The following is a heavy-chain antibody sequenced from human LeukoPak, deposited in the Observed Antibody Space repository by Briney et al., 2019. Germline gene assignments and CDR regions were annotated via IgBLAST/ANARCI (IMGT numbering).Heavy chain of an antibody. V-gene: IGHV4-59*12. CDR2: ISYSGST. J-gene: IGHJ6*02. CDR1: GGSISTYY. CDR3: ARGGGYDILTGYYVGMDV. Sequence: SETLSLTCTVSGGSISTYYWSWIRQPPGKGLEWIGYISYSGSTNYNPSLKSRVTISVDRSKNQFSLKLSSVTAADTAVYYCARGGGYDILTGYYVGMDVWGQGTTVTVSS. D-gene: IGHD3-9*01.